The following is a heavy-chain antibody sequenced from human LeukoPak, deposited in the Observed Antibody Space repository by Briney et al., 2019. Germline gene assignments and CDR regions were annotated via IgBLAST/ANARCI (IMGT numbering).Heavy chain of an antibody. CDR1: GYTFTGYY. D-gene: IGHD1-26*01. J-gene: IGHJ3*02. CDR3: AREKGIVGATGRGYAFDI. V-gene: IGHV1-46*01. Sequence: ASVKVSCKASGYTFTGYYMHWVRQAPGQGLEWMGIINPSGGSTSYAQKFQGRVTMTRDMSTSTVYMELSSLRSEDTAVYYCAREKGIVGATGRGYAFDIWGQGTMVTVSS. CDR2: INPSGGST.